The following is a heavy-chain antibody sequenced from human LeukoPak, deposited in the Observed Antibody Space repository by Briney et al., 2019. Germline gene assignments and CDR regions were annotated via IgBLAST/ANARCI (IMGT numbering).Heavy chain of an antibody. J-gene: IGHJ5*02. V-gene: IGHV4-39*01. CDR3: ATSWMQLWSPPDA. Sequence: SSETLSLTCTVSGVSVTSSNYYWDWIRQPPGKGLEWIGTIYYSGGTYYNPSLKSRVTISVDTSKNQFSLKLSSVTAADTAIYYCATSWMQLWSPPDAWGQGTLVTVSS. CDR1: GVSVTSSNYY. CDR2: IYYSGGT. D-gene: IGHD5-18*01.